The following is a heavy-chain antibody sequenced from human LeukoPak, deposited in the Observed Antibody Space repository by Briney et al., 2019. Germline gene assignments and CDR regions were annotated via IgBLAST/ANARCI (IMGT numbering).Heavy chain of an antibody. D-gene: IGHD2-21*02. J-gene: IGHJ5*02. CDR2: INHSGST. CDR1: GGSFSGYY. CDR3: ARDCPGFDP. Sequence: SETLSLTCAAYGGSFSGYYWSWIRQPPGRGLEWIGEINHSGSTNYNPSLKSRVTISVDTSKNQFSLKLSSVTAADTAVYYCARDCPGFDPWGQGTLVTVSS. V-gene: IGHV4-34*01.